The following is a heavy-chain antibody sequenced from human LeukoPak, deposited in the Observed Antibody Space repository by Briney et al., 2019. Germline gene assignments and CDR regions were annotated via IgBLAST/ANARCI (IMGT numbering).Heavy chain of an antibody. CDR1: GFTFSSYA. J-gene: IGHJ6*03. D-gene: IGHD1-26*01. V-gene: IGHV3-66*01. Sequence: GGSLRLSCAASGFTFSSYAIRWVRQAPGKGLEWVSVIYSGGSTYYADSVKGRFTISRDNSKNTLYLQMNSLRAEDTAVYYCARDPYSGSYGDYYYYYMDVWGKGTTVTISS. CDR3: ARDPYSGSYGDYYYYYMDV. CDR2: IYSGGST.